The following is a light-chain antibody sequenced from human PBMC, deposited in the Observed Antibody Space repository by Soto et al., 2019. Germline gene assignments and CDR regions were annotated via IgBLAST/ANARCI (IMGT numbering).Light chain of an antibody. CDR2: AAS. J-gene: IGKJ4*01. CDR3: HNYNSAPPSGT. Sequence: DFQMTQSPSSLSASVGDRVTITCRASQGINNHLAWFQQKPGKVPKILVYAASTLQSGGPSRFSCSGSGTDFALTISSLQPEDVATYYCHNYNSAPPSGTFGGGTKVEIK. V-gene: IGKV1-27*01. CDR1: QGINNH.